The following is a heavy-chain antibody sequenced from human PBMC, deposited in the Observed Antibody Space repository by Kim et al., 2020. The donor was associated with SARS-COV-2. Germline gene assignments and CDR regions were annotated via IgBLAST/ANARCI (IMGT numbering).Heavy chain of an antibody. Sequence: TPSLKSRVTRSVDTSKNQFDLKRSSVTDADTAVYYCARQDSSSPSGVFDYWGQGTLVTVSS. J-gene: IGHJ4*02. CDR3: ARQDSSSPSGVFDY. V-gene: IGHV4-39*01. D-gene: IGHD6-6*01.